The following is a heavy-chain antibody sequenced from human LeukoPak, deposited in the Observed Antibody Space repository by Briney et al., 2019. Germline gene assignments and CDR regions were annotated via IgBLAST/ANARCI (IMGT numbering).Heavy chain of an antibody. CDR3: GRLKARFLEGMDV. D-gene: IGHD3-3*01. CDR2: ISSSGSTI. J-gene: IGHJ6*02. CDR1: GFTFSDYY. Sequence: GGSLRLSCAASGFTFSDYYMSWIRQAPGKGLEWVSYISSSGSTIYYADSVKGRFTISRDNAKNSLYLQMNSLRAEDTAVYYCGRLKARFLEGMDVWGQGTTVTVSS. V-gene: IGHV3-11*01.